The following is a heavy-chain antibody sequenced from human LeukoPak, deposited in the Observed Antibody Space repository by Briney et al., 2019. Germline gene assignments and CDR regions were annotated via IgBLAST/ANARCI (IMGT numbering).Heavy chain of an antibody. CDR1: GFIFSTYG. V-gene: IGHV3-30*18. Sequence: GGSLRLSCAASGFIFSTYGMHWVRQAPGKGLEWVAVISHVGSNEFYADSVKGRFSISRDNSKNTQYLQMNSLRAEDTAVYYCAKSAHSSWYGALDYWGQGTLVTVSS. CDR3: AKSAHSSWYGALDY. CDR2: ISHVGSNE. J-gene: IGHJ4*02. D-gene: IGHD6-13*01.